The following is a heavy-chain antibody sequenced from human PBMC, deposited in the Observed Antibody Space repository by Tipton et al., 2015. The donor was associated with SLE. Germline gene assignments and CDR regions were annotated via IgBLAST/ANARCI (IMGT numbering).Heavy chain of an antibody. Sequence: TLSLTCTVSGGSITNHYWNWIRQPPGKGLEWIGYIHYSGTTHDNPSLKSRVTMSVDASKSQISLNLASVTAADTAVYYCARDRTLLVAAGGSGWFDPWGQGTLVTVSS. CDR2: IHYSGTT. J-gene: IGHJ5*02. CDR1: GGSITNHY. V-gene: IGHV4-59*11. CDR3: ARDRTLLVAAGGSGWFDP. D-gene: IGHD6-13*01.